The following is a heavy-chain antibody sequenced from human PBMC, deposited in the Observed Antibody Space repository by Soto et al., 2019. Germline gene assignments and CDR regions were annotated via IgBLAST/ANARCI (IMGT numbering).Heavy chain of an antibody. D-gene: IGHD1-26*01. CDR3: ARVLGTYSRVGTFDY. CDR1: GFTFSRYA. CDR2: ISYDGSNR. V-gene: IGHV3-30-3*01. J-gene: IGHJ4*02. Sequence: GGSLRLSCAASGFTFSRYAVHWVRQAPGKGLEWVAVISYDGSNRYYADSVKGRFTISRDNSKNTLYLQMNSLRAEDTAVYYCARVLGTYSRVGTFDYWGQGTLVTVSS.